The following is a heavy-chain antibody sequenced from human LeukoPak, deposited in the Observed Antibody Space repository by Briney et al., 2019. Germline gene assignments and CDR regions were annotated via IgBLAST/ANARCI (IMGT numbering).Heavy chain of an antibody. D-gene: IGHD3-10*01. Sequence: GGSLRLSCAASGFTFSSYSMNWVRQAPGKGLEWVSSISSSSSYIYYADSVKGRFTISRDNAKNSLYLQMNSLRAEDTAVYYCARVFGLWFGESRYYYYMDVWGKGTTVTVSS. CDR1: GFTFSSYS. CDR3: ARVFGLWFGESRYYYYMDV. V-gene: IGHV3-21*01. J-gene: IGHJ6*03. CDR2: ISSSSSYI.